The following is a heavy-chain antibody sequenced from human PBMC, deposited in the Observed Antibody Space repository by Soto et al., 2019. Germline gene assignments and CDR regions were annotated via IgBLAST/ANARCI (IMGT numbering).Heavy chain of an antibody. CDR1: GGSISSSSYY. D-gene: IGHD6-19*01. V-gene: IGHV4-39*01. CDR3: ARIPYSSAMYYFDY. Sequence: SETLSLTCTVSGGSISSSSYYWGWIRQPPGKGLEWIGSIYYSGSTYYNPSLKSRVTISVDTSRNQFSLKLSSVTAADTAVYYCARIPYSSAMYYFDYWGQGTLVTVSS. CDR2: IYYSGST. J-gene: IGHJ4*02.